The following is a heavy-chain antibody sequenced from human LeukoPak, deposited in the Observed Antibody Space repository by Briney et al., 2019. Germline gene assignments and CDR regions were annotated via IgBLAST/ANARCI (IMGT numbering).Heavy chain of an antibody. J-gene: IGHJ4*02. Sequence: GGSLRLSCAASGFTFSSYGMHWVRQAPGKGLEWVAVISYDGSNKYYADSVKGRFTISRDNSKNTLYLQMNSLRAEDTAVYYCAKTYHWNDGVFDYWGQGTLVTVSS. V-gene: IGHV3-30*18. CDR2: ISYDGSNK. CDR1: GFTFSSYG. D-gene: IGHD1-20*01. CDR3: AKTYHWNDGVFDY.